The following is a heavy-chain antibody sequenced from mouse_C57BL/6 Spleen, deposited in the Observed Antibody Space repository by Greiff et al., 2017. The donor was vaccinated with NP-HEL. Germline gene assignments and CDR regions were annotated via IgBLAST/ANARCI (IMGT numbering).Heavy chain of an antibody. J-gene: IGHJ1*03. CDR2: ISDGGSYT. V-gene: IGHV5-4*01. CDR1: GFTFSSYA. CDR3: AREWYYGSSHWYFDV. Sequence: EVQLVESGGGLVKPGGSLKLSCAASGFTFSSYAMSWVRQTPEKRLEWVATISDGGSYTYYPDNVKGRFTISRDNAKNNLYLQMSHMKSEDTAMYYCAREWYYGSSHWYFDVWGTGTTVTVSS. D-gene: IGHD1-1*01.